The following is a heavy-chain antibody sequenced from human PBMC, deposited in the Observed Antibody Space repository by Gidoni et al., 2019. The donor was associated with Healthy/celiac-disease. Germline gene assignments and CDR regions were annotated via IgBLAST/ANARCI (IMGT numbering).Heavy chain of an antibody. J-gene: IGHJ4*02. CDR1: DGSISSSSYY. CDR3: ARTTVTNFFDY. V-gene: IGHV4-39*01. Sequence: QLQLQESGPGLVKPSETLSLTCTVSDGSISSSSYYWGWIGSIYYSGSTYYNPSLKSRVTISVDTSKNQFSLKLSSVTAADTAVYYCARTTVTNFFDYWGQGTLVTVSS. CDR2: IYYSGST. D-gene: IGHD4-4*01.